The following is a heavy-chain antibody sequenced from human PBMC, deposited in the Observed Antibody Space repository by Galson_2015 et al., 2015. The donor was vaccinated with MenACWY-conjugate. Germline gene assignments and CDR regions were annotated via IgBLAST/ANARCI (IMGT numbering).Heavy chain of an antibody. CDR2: IDWDDDK. V-gene: IGHV2-70*11. J-gene: IGHJ4*02. CDR3: ARGPSYYYGSGSYYFDY. D-gene: IGHD3-10*01. Sequence: PALVKPTQTLTLTCTFSGFSLSTSGMCVSWIRQPPGKALEWLARIDWDDDKYYSTSLKTRLTISKDTSKNQVVLTMTNMDPVDTATYYCARGPSYYYGSGSYYFDYWGQGTLVTVSS. CDR1: GFSLSTSGMC.